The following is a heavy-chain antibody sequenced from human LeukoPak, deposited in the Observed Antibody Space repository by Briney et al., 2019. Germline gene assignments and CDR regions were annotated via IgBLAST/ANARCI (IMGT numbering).Heavy chain of an antibody. V-gene: IGHV3-30*04. J-gene: IGHJ4*02. Sequence: PGRSLRLSCAASGFTFSIYAMHWVRQAPGKGLEWVALASSDGSGKYYADSVKGRFTISRDNSKNTLDLEMNSLGAEDTAVYYCARNRLARTTSAFGNWGQGTLVTVSS. CDR1: GFTFSIYA. CDR2: ASSDGSGK. CDR3: ARNRLARTTSAFGN. D-gene: IGHD1-1*01.